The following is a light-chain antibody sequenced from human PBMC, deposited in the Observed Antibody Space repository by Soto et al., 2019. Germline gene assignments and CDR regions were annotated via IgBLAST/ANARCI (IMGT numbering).Light chain of an antibody. CDR1: QSVRSNY. J-gene: IGKJ1*01. CDR2: GAS. V-gene: IGKV3-20*01. CDR3: QQYDTSPRT. Sequence: EIVLTQSPGTLSLSPGERATLSCRASQSVRSNYLAWYQQKPGQAPRLLLYGASTRATGIPDRFSGSGSGTDFTLTITRLEPEDAAVYSCQQYDTSPRTFGKGTQVALK.